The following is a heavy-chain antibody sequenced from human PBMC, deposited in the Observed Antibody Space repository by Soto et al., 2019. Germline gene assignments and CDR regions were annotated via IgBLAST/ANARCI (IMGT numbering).Heavy chain of an antibody. D-gene: IGHD3-10*01. CDR3: AKVEGDGSYVIPPYWDY. J-gene: IGHJ4*02. CDR2: ISASGGST. V-gene: IGHV3-23*01. Sequence: EVQLLESGGGLVQPGGSLRLSCAASGFTFSTYAMTWVRQAPGKGLEWVSGISASGGSTYYANSVKGRFTISRDNSKNTVYLQMNSLKAEDTAVYYCAKVEGDGSYVIPPYWDYWGQGTLVPVS. CDR1: GFTFSTYA.